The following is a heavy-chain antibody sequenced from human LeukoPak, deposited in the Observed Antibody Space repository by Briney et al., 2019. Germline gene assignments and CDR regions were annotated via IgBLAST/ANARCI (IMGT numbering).Heavy chain of an antibody. CDR2: ISYDGNNE. V-gene: IGHV3-30*04. CDR3: ARSLSVSYGS. J-gene: IGHJ5*02. Sequence: GGSLRLSCAASGFTFGAYAMHWVRQSPGKGLEWVALISYDGNNEWYADSVKGRFTVSRDNSKNTLYLQMNSLRVEDTAVYCCARSLSVSYGSWGQGTLVTVSS. CDR1: GFTFGAYA. D-gene: IGHD5-18*01.